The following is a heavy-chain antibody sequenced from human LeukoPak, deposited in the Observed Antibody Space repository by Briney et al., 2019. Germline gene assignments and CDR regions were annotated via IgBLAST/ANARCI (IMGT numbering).Heavy chain of an antibody. CDR3: ARRADMVAHFDY. D-gene: IGHD5-12*01. CDR2: IIPIFGTA. CDR1: GGTFSSYA. J-gene: IGHJ4*02. Sequence: SVKVSCKASGGTFSSYAISWVRQAPGQGLEWMGGIIPIFGTANYAQKFQGRVMITADESTSTAYMELSSLRSEDTAVYYCARRADMVAHFDYWAREPWSPSPQ. V-gene: IGHV1-69*13.